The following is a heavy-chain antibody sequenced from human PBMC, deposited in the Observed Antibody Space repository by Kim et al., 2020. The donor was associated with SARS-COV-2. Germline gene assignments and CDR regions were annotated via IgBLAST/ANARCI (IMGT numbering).Heavy chain of an antibody. CDR2: ISAGDT. J-gene: IGHJ4*02. Sequence: GGSLRLSCAASGFIFSKCAMTWVRQAPGKGLEWVSTISAGDTSYADSVKGRFTISRANSKNTLYLQMHSLRAEDTAAYYCAKALTGTWKTFDYWSQGSLV. CDR3: AKALTGTWKTFDY. D-gene: IGHD1-1*01. CDR1: GFIFSKCA. V-gene: IGHV3-23*01.